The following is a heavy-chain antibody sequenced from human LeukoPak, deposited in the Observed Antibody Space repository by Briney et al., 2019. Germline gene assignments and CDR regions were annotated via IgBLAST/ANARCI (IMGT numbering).Heavy chain of an antibody. D-gene: IGHD3-22*01. V-gene: IGHV4-4*07. CDR1: GGSINSYF. J-gene: IGHJ3*02. Sequence: SETLSLTCTVSGGSINSYFWNWIRQPAGKGLEWIGRIYSSWTTDYSPPLKRRVILAVDQTNKQHPLRLNSGTAADTGVYDCVRATESSANTALDIWGQGRMVTVSS. CDR3: VRATESSANTALDI. CDR2: IYSSWTT.